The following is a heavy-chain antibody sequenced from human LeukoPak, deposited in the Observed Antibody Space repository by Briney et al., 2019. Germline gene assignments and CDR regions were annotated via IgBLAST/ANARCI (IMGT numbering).Heavy chain of an antibody. J-gene: IGHJ6*03. CDR2: INPNSGVT. V-gene: IGHV1-2*02. Sequence: ASVKVSCKASGYTFTDYYMHWVRQAPGRGLEWMGWINPNSGVTKFAQKFQGRVTMTRDTSTTTAFKELSRLRSDDTAVYYCAREAGYYYYYMDVWAKGTTVTVSS. CDR1: GYTFTDYY. CDR3: AREAGYYYYYMDV.